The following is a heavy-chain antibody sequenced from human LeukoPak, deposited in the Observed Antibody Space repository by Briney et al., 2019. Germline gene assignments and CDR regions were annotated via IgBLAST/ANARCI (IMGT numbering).Heavy chain of an antibody. CDR3: ARVQGATILEEDSYYYYGMDV. Sequence: PGRSLRLSCAASGFTFSSYGMHWVRQAPGKGLEWVAVISYDGSNKYYADSVKGRFTISRDNSKNTLYLQMNSLRAEDTAVYYCARVQGATILEEDSYYYYGMDVWGQGTTVTVSS. CDR1: GFTFSSYG. V-gene: IGHV3-30*03. D-gene: IGHD5-24*01. J-gene: IGHJ6*02. CDR2: ISYDGSNK.